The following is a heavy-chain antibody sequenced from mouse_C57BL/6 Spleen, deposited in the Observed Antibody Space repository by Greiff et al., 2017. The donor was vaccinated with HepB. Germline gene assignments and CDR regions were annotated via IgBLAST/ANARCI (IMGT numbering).Heavy chain of an antibody. CDR1: GFSLTSYG. CDR3: ARGGYFDV. J-gene: IGHJ1*03. V-gene: IGHV2-2*01. CDR2: IWSGGST. Sequence: VKLMEPGPGLVQPSQSLPITCTASGFSLTSYGVHWVRQSPGKGLEWLGVIWSGGSTDYNAAFISRLSISKDNSESQVFFKMNSLQADDTAIYYCARGGYFDVWGTGTTVTVSS.